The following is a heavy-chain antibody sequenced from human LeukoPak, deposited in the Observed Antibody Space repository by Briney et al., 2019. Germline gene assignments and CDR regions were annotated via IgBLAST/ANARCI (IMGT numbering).Heavy chain of an antibody. CDR3: ARGVVPAAINWFDP. D-gene: IGHD2-2*01. CDR2: IIPIFGTA. J-gene: IGHJ5*02. V-gene: IGHV1-69*05. Sequence: ASVKVSCKASGGTFSSYAISWVRQAPGQGLEWMGGIIPIFGTANYAQKFQGRVTITTDESTSTAYMELSSLRSEDMAVYYCARGVVPAAINWFDPWGQGTLVTVSS. CDR1: GGTFSSYA.